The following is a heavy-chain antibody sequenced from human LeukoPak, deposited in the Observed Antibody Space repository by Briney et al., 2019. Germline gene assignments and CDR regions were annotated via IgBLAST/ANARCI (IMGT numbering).Heavy chain of an antibody. J-gene: IGHJ5*02. CDR3: AKPLLDNWFDP. D-gene: IGHD3-3*02. CDR1: GFTFSSYA. Sequence: GGSLRLSCAASGFTFSSYAMSWVRQAPGKGLEWVSTITGSGDRTYYAGSVKGRFTISRDNSKNTLYLQMDSLRAEDTAIYYCAKPLLDNWFDPWGQGTLVTVSS. CDR2: ITGSGDRT. V-gene: IGHV3-23*01.